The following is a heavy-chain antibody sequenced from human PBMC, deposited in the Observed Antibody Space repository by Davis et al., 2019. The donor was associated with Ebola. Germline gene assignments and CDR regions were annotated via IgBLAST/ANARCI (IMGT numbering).Heavy chain of an antibody. Sequence: ESLKISCAASGFTFSSYGMHWVRQAPGKGLEWIGEINHSGSTNYNPSLKSRVTISVDTSKNQFSLKLSSVTAADTAVYYCARGKTTVITNWGQGTLVTVSS. CDR3: ARGKTTVITN. V-gene: IGHV4-34*01. J-gene: IGHJ4*02. CDR1: GFTFSSYG. D-gene: IGHD4-17*01. CDR2: INHSGST.